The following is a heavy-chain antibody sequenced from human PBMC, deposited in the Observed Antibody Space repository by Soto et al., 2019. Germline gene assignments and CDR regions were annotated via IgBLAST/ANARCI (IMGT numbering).Heavy chain of an antibody. Sequence: DVQLVESGGGLVQPGGSLRLSCAASGVTSKTYSMNWVRPAPGKGLEWVSYISEPSIAIYYRDSVKGRFTISRDNAKNTLYLQMTSLRAGDTAVYYGATLQLGREEVFDSWGQGTLVTVSS. CDR1: GVTSKTYS. D-gene: IGHD1-1*01. V-gene: IGHV3-48*04. CDR2: ISEPSIAI. J-gene: IGHJ4*02. CDR3: ATLQLGREEVFDS.